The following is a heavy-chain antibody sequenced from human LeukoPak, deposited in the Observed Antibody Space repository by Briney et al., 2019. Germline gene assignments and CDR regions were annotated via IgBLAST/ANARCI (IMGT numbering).Heavy chain of an antibody. CDR2: ISAYNGNT. J-gene: IGHJ5*02. CDR1: GYTFTSYG. V-gene: IGHV1-18*01. D-gene: IGHD3-9*01. CDR3: ARVDSYYDILTGYYNWFDP. Sequence: ASVKVSCKASGYTFTSYGISWVRQAPGQGLEWMGWISAYNGNTNYAQKYQGRVTMTTDTSTSTAYMELRSLRADDTAVYYCARVDSYYDILTGYYNWFDPWGQGTLVTVSS.